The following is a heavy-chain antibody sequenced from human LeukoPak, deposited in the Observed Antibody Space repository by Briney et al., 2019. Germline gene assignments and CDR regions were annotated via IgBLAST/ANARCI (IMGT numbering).Heavy chain of an antibody. D-gene: IGHD3-10*01. CDR3: AREIGSVRDY. V-gene: IGHV4-34*01. Sequence: SETLSLTCAVYGGSFSGYYWSWIRQPPGKGLEWIGEINHSGSTNYNPSLKSRVTISVNTSKNQFSLKLSSVTAADTAVYYCAREIGSVRDYWGQGTLVTVSS. J-gene: IGHJ4*02. CDR1: GGSFSGYY. CDR2: INHSGST.